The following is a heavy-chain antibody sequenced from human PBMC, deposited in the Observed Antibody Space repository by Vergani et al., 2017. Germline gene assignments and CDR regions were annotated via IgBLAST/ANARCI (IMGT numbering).Heavy chain of an antibody. CDR1: GFTFSSYG. V-gene: IGHV3-30*02. CDR3: AKDAFLYYYGSGKDYYYGMDV. D-gene: IGHD3-10*01. J-gene: IGHJ6*02. CDR2: IRYDGSNK. Sequence: QVQLVESGGGVVQPGGSLRLSCAASGFTFSSYGMHWVRQAPGKGLEWVAFIRYDGSNKYYADSVKGRFTISRDNSKNTLYLQMNSLRAEDTAVYYCAKDAFLYYYGSGKDYYYGMDVWGQGTTVTVSS.